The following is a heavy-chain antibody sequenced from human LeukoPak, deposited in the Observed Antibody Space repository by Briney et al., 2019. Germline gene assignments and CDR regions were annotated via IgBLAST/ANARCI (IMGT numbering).Heavy chain of an antibody. D-gene: IGHD2-2*01. CDR2: ISYDGSNK. V-gene: IGHV3-30-3*01. CDR1: GLTFSSYA. CDR3: ARDHVVVPAAMAGGGWRSYYFDY. Sequence: GGSLRLSCAASGLTFSSYAMHWVRQAPGKGLEWVAVISYDGSNKYYADSVKGRFTISRDNSKNTLYLQMNSLRAEDTAVYYCARDHVVVPAAMAGGGWRSYYFDYWGQGTLVTVSS. J-gene: IGHJ4*02.